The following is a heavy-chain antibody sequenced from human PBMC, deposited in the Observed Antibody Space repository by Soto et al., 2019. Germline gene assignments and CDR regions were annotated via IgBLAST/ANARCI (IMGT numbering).Heavy chain of an antibody. CDR1: GYTFTSYA. V-gene: IGHV1-3*01. J-gene: IGHJ5*02. D-gene: IGHD3-3*01. CDR2: INAGNGNT. CDR3: ARTSTIFGVGGDWFDP. Sequence: EASVKVSCKASGYTFTSYAMHWVRQAPGQRLEWMGWINAGNGNTKYSQKFQGRVTITRDTSASTAYMELSSLRSEDTAVYYCARTSTIFGVGGDWFDPWGQGTLVTVSS.